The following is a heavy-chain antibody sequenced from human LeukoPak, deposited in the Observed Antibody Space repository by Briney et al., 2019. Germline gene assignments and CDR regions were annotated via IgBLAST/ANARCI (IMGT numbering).Heavy chain of an antibody. V-gene: IGHV3-7*01. CDR2: IKQDGSEK. J-gene: IGHJ3*02. D-gene: IGHD3-3*01. CDR3: ARDAFSRISVFGVVSDAFDI. CDR1: GFTFSSYW. Sequence: QPGGSLRLSCAASGFTFSSYWMSWVRQAPGKGPEWVANIKQDGSEKYYVDFVKGRFTISRDNAKNSLYLQMNSLRAEDTAVYYCARDAFSRISVFGVVSDAFDIWGQGTMVTVSS.